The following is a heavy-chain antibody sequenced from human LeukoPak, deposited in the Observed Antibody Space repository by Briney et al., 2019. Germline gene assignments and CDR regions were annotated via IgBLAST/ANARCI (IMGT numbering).Heavy chain of an antibody. CDR1: GYTFTSYG. Sequence: ASVTVSCKASGYTFTSYGISWVRQAPGQGLEWMGWISAYNGNTNYAQKSQGRVTMTTDTSTSTAYMEVRSLRSDDTAVYYCARNELGGEWPKYDYWGQGTLVTVSS. V-gene: IGHV1-18*01. J-gene: IGHJ4*02. CDR3: ARNELGGEWPKYDY. D-gene: IGHD3-10*01. CDR2: ISAYNGNT.